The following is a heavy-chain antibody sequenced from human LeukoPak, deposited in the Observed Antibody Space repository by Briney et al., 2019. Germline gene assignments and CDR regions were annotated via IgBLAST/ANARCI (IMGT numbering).Heavy chain of an antibody. CDR1: GFTFSSYA. CDR2: ISGSGGST. J-gene: IGHJ4*02. Sequence: GGSLRLSCAASGFTFSSYAMSWVRQAPGKGLEWVSAISGSGGSTYYADSVKGRFTISRDNSKNTLYLQMNSLRAEDTAVYYCAKVDGYYGSGSYYNWGQGTLVTVSS. CDR3: AKVDGYYGSGSYYN. V-gene: IGHV3-23*01. D-gene: IGHD3-10*01.